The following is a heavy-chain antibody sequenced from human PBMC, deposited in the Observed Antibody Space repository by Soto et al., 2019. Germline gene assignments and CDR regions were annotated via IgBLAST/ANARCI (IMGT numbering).Heavy chain of an antibody. CDR3: ARRYSYGHFDY. V-gene: IGHV4-39*07. CDR2: IYDSGST. D-gene: IGHD5-18*01. J-gene: IGHJ4*02. CDR1: GGSVTGSNYH. Sequence: SETLCLSCTVSGGSVTGSNYHWGRIRQPPGKGLEWIGTIYDSGSTYYKASLKSRVTISVDTSKNQFSLKLSSVTAAFTAVYYCARRYSYGHFDYWGQGTLVTVSS.